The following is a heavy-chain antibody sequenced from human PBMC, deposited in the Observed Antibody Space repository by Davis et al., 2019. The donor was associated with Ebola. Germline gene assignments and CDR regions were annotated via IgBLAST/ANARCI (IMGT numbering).Heavy chain of an antibody. D-gene: IGHD2-2*01. CDR1: GYTFTSYA. CDR2: INAGNGNT. Sequence: ASVKVSCKASGYTFTSYAMHWVRQAPGQRLEWMGWINAGNGNTKYSQKFQGRVTITRDTSASTAYMELSSLRSEDTAVYYCARRLGYCSSTSCYGDYYYGMDVWGQGTTVTVSS. J-gene: IGHJ6*02. CDR3: ARRLGYCSSTSCYGDYYYGMDV. V-gene: IGHV1-3*01.